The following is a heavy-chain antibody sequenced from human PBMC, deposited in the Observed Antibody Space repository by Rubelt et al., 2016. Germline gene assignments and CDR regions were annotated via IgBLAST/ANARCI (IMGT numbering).Heavy chain of an antibody. CDR3: ARMRGPDSSSGGEFDP. V-gene: IGHV1-69*04. J-gene: IGHJ5*02. D-gene: IGHD6-13*01. CDR2: IIPILGIA. CDR1: GGTFSSYA. Sequence: QVQLVQSGAEVKKPGASVKVSCKASGGTFSSYAISWVRQAPGQGLEWMGRIIPILGIANYEQKCQGGATITAEKSTSTAYMELSSLRPEDTGVYYWARMRGPDSSSGGEFDPWGQGTLVTVSS.